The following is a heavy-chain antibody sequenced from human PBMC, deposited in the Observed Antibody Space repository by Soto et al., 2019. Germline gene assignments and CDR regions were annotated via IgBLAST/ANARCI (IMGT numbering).Heavy chain of an antibody. J-gene: IGHJ5*02. CDR2: IIPIFGTV. Sequence: QEQLVQSGAEVKKPGSSVKVSCRASGGTFSNYAISWVRQAPGRGLEWVGGIIPIFGTVVYAQNLQGRVTITADNSTRMADMELSSLRSDDTAVYYCAKFDPLGELLWFDPWGQGTLVTVSS. CDR1: GGTFSNYA. D-gene: IGHD3-16*01. V-gene: IGHV1-69*06. CDR3: AKFDPLGELLWFDP.